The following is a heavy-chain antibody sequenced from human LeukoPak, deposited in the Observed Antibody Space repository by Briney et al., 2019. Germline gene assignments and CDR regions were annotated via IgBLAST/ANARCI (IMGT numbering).Heavy chain of an antibody. CDR2: IKQDGSEK. CDR1: GFTFSSYS. J-gene: IGHJ4*02. CDR3: ARDQDSSGYYSPDLGY. D-gene: IGHD3-22*01. Sequence: GGSLRLSCAASGFTFSSYSMNWVRLAPGKGLEWVANIKQDGSEKYYVDSVKGRFTISRDNAKNSLYLQMNSLRAEDTAVYYCARDQDSSGYYSPDLGYWGQGTLVTVSS. V-gene: IGHV3-7*01.